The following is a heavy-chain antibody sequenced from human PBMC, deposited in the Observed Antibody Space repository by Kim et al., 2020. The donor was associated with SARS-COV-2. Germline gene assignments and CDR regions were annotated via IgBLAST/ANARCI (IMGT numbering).Heavy chain of an antibody. J-gene: IGHJ4*02. V-gene: IGHV7-4-1*02. D-gene: IGHD3-9*01. CDR3: ARDGRIRGYFDWLPNDY. Sequence: ASVKVSCKASGYTFTSYAMNWVRQAPGQGLEWMGWINTNTGNPTYAQGFTGRFVFSLDTSVSTAYLQISSLKAEDTAVYYCARDGRIRGYFDWLPNDYWGQGTLVTVSS. CDR1: GYTFTSYA. CDR2: INTNTGNP.